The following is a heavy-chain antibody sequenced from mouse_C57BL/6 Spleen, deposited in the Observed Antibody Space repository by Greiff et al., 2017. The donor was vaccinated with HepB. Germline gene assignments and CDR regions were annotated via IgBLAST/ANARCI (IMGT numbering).Heavy chain of an antibody. V-gene: IGHV1-26*01. CDR3: ARSYDYYLDY. Sequence: VQLQQSGPELAKPGASVKISCKASGYTFTDYYMNWVKQSHGKSLEWIGDINPNNGGTSYNQKFKGKATLTVDKSSSTAYKELRSLTSEDSAVYYCARSYDYYLDYWGQGTTLTVSS. CDR1: GYTFTDYY. CDR2: INPNNGGT. D-gene: IGHD2-13*01. J-gene: IGHJ2*01.